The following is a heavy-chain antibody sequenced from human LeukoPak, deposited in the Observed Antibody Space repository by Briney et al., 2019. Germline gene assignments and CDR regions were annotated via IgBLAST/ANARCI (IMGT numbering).Heavy chain of an antibody. CDR3: ARDQPNYYMDV. CDR2: IIPIFGTA. V-gene: IGHV1-69*13. J-gene: IGHJ6*03. D-gene: IGHD1-14*01. CDR1: GYTFTGYY. Sequence: SVKVSCKASGYTFTGYYMHWVRQAPGQGLEWMGGIIPIFGTANYAQKFQGRVTITADESTSTAYMELSSLRSEDTAVYYCARDQPNYYMDVWGKGTTVTVSS.